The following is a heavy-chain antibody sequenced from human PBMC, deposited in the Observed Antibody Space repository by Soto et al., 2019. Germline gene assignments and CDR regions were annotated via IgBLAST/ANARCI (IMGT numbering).Heavy chain of an antibody. J-gene: IGHJ6*02. CDR2: IIPIFGTA. V-gene: IGHV1-69*01. CDR1: GGTFSSYA. D-gene: IGHD5-18*01. CDR3: ASTDTAMVQTNYYYYGMDV. Sequence: QVQLVQSGAEVKKPGSSVKVSCKASGGTFSSYAISWVRQAPGQGLEWIGGIIPIFGTANYAQKFQGRVTITADESTSTAYMELSSLRSEDTAVYYCASTDTAMVQTNYYYYGMDVWGQGTTVTVSS.